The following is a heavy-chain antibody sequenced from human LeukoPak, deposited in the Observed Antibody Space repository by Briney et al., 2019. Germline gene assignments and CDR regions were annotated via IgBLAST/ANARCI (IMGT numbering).Heavy chain of an antibody. D-gene: IGHD6-13*01. Sequence: ETLSLTCTVSGYSISSGYYWGWIRQPPGKGLEWVANIKQDGSEKYYVDSVKGRFTISRDNAKNSLYLQMNSLRAEDTAVYYCARGGRTGQLEYYYYYMDVWGKGTTVTVSS. V-gene: IGHV3-7*01. CDR1: GYSISSGYY. J-gene: IGHJ6*03. CDR2: IKQDGSEK. CDR3: ARGGRTGQLEYYYYYMDV.